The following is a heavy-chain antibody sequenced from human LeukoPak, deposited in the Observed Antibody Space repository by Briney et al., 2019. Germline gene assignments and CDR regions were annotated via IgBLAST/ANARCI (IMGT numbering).Heavy chain of an antibody. J-gene: IGHJ4*02. CDR1: GFTFSSYA. CDR3: AKVISPDY. CDR2: ISGSAGST. Sequence: GGSLRLSCAASGFTFSSYAMSWVRQAPGKGLEWVLSISGSAGSTYYADSVKGRFAISRDNSKNTLYLQMNSPRAEDTAVYYCAKVISPDYWGQGTLVPVSS. V-gene: IGHV3-23*01. D-gene: IGHD3-10*01.